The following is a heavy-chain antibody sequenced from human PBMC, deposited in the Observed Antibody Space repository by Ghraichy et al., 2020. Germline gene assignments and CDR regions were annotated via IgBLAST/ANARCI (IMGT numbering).Heavy chain of an antibody. Sequence: GGSLRLSCAASGFTVSSNYMSWVRQAPGKGLEWVSVFYSDGSTYYADSVKGRFTISRDHSKNTLYFQMNSLRAEDTAVYYCARARMGFGELFFDYWGQGTLVTVSS. CDR1: GFTVSSNY. V-gene: IGHV3-66*01. CDR3: ARARMGFGELFFDY. D-gene: IGHD3-10*01. J-gene: IGHJ4*02. CDR2: FYSDGST.